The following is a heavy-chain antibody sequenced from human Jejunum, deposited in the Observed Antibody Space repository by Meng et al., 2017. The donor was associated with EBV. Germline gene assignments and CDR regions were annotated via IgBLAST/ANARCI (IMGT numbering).Heavy chain of an antibody. Sequence: QVELQEPGPGLVKPSETLSLTCTFSGGSVSSGTYYLTWIRQPPGKGLEWIGYIYNSGSTNYNPSLKSRVTISLDTSKNQFSLKLSSVTAADTAMYYCARNWNFWGQGTLVTVSS. D-gene: IGHD1-1*01. CDR2: IYNSGST. CDR3: ARNWNF. CDR1: GGSVSSGTYY. J-gene: IGHJ4*02. V-gene: IGHV4-61*01.